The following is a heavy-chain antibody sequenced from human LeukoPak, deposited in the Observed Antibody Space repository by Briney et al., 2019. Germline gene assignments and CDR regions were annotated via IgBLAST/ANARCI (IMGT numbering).Heavy chain of an antibody. CDR1: GGSISSGAYS. D-gene: IGHD4-17*01. Sequence: PSQTLSLTCAVSGGSISSGAYSWSWIRQPPGKGLEWIGYIYNSGSTYYNPSLTSRVTISVDRSKNQFSLNLSSVTAADTAVYYCARGHDYGDYVAPVHFDCWGQGTLVTVSS. CDR2: IYNSGST. V-gene: IGHV4-30-2*01. J-gene: IGHJ4*02. CDR3: ARGHDYGDYVAPVHFDC.